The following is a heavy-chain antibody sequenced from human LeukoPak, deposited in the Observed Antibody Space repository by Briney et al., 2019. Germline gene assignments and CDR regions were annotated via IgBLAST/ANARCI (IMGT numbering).Heavy chain of an antibody. V-gene: IGHV4-34*01. J-gene: IGHJ5*02. CDR2: IKHSGST. D-gene: IGHD2-2*01. Sequence: PSETLSLTCAVYGGSFSGYYWSWIRQPPGKGLEWIGEIKHSGSTNYNPSLKSRVTISVDTSKNQFSLRLSSVTAADTAVYYCARGVVRYCSSTSCLYNWFDPWGQGTLVTVSS. CDR3: ARGVVRYCSSTSCLYNWFDP. CDR1: GGSFSGYY.